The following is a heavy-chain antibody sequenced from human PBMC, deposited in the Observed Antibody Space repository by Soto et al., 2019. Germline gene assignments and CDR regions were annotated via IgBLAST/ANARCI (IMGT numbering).Heavy chain of an antibody. V-gene: IGHV4-59*01. J-gene: IGHJ4*02. CDR2: IYYSGST. Sequence: SETLSLTCTVSGSSISSYYWSWIRQPPGKGLEWIGYIYYSGSTNYNPSLKSRVTISVDTSKNQFSLKLSSVTAADTAVYYCARGSGYSSGWYDYWGQGTLVTVSS. CDR3: ARGSGYSSGWYDY. D-gene: IGHD6-19*01. CDR1: GSSISSYY.